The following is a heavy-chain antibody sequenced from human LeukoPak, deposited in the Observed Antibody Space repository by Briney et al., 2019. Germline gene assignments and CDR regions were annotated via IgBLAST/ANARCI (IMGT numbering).Heavy chain of an antibody. V-gene: IGHV3-7*01. CDR3: TRDTEGTLDY. CDR2: IKQDATTK. Sequence: PGGSLRLSCAASGFTFTNSWMAWVRQAPGKGLEWVANIKQDATTKHYADSLKGRFTISRDNPKSSLYLQMNNLRADDTAVYYCTRDTEGTLDYWGQGILVTVAS. D-gene: IGHD2-8*02. CDR1: GFTFTNSW. J-gene: IGHJ4*02.